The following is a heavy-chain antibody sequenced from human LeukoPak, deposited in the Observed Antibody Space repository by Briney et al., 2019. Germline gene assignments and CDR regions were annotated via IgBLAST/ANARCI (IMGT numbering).Heavy chain of an antibody. V-gene: IGHV4-39*07. CDR2: INHSGST. Sequence: SETLSLTCTVSSGSISSNNYYWGWVRQPPGKGLEWIGEINHSGSTNYNPSLKSRVTISVDTSKNQFSLKLSSVTAADTAVYYCARGPTKKRDYYDSSGYPYWGQGTLVTVSS. D-gene: IGHD3-22*01. J-gene: IGHJ4*02. CDR1: SGSISSNNYY. CDR3: ARGPTKKRDYYDSSGYPY.